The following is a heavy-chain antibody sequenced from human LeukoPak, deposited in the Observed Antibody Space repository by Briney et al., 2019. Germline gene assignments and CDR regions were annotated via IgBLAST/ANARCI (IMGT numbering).Heavy chain of an antibody. CDR1: GGSISSGSYY. D-gene: IGHD6-19*01. V-gene: IGHV4-61*02. CDR3: AGGHLLNGWFKYDAFEI. CDR2: MYTSGST. J-gene: IGHJ3*02. Sequence: SETLSLTCTVSGGSISSGSYYWSWIRQPAGQGLEYIGRMYTSGSTNYNPSLKSRVTISVDTSKNQFSLKLSSVTAADTAVYYCAGGHLLNGWFKYDAFEIWGQGTMVTVSS.